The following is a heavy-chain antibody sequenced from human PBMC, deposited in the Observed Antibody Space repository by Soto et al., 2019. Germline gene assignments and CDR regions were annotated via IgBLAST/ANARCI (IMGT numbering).Heavy chain of an antibody. CDR3: ARRTTYHYDTSGYFDY. CDR2: IYYSGST. V-gene: IGHV4-39*01. Sequence: WSVVDGSIGSSGYCWGRIRQTPGKGLEWIGSIYYSGSTYYTPSLKSRVTISVDTSKNQFSLKLSSGTAADTAVYYCARRTTYHYDTSGYFDYWGQGIPVTV. CDR1: DGSIGSSGYC. D-gene: IGHD3-22*01. J-gene: IGHJ4*02.